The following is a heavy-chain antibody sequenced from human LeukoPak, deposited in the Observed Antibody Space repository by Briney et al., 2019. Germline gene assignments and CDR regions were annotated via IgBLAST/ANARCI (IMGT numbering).Heavy chain of an antibody. V-gene: IGHV4-59*08. J-gene: IGHJ3*02. CDR2: IYYSGTT. CDR3: ARHVQSSGWYQADVFDI. CDR1: GGSISSNS. Sequence: SETLSLTCTVSGGSISSNSWNWIQQAPGKGLEWIGSIYYSGTTSYNPSLMSRVTISVDTSKNKFSLKLTSVTAADTAVYYCARHVQSSGWYQADVFDIWGQGTMVTVSS. D-gene: IGHD6-19*01.